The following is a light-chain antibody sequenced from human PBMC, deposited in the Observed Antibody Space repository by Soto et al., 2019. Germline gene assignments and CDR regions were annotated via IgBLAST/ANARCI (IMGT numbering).Light chain of an antibody. J-gene: IGLJ2*01. CDR2: VNS. Sequence: QSVLTQPPSVSRAPGQRVTISCTGTSSNIGAGYDVHWYQQVPGTSPKLLIFVNSNRPSGVPDRFSGSKSGTSASLAITGLQAEDEADYYCQSYDNSLSVHVVFGGGTKLTVL. CDR1: SSNIGAGYD. CDR3: QSYDNSLSVHVV. V-gene: IGLV1-40*01.